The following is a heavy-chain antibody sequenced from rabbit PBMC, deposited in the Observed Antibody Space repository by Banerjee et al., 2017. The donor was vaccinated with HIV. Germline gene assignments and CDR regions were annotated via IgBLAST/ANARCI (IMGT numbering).Heavy chain of an antibody. V-gene: IGHV1S45*01. CDR2: IYAGSSGST. CDR3: ARTGYTGYGPYYFNL. CDR1: GFSFSSSYW. Sequence: QEQLKETGGGLVQPGGSLTLTCTASGFSFSSSYWICWVRQAPGKGLEWIACIYAGSSGSTYYASWAKGRFTISKTSSTTVTLQMTSLTAADTATYFCARTGYTGYGPYYFNLWGQGTLVTVS. J-gene: IGHJ4*01. D-gene: IGHD7-1*01.